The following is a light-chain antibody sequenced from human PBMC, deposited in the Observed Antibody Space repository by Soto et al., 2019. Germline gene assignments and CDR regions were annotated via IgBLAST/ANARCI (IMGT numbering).Light chain of an antibody. Sequence: EIVMTQSPVTLSVSPGERATLSCRASQSVSSNLAWYQKKPGQAPRLLIDGASIRATGIPARFSGSGSGTELTLTISSLQSEDFAVYYCQQYNDWPLTFGGGTKVEIK. CDR1: QSVSSN. CDR3: QQYNDWPLT. J-gene: IGKJ4*01. CDR2: GAS. V-gene: IGKV3-15*01.